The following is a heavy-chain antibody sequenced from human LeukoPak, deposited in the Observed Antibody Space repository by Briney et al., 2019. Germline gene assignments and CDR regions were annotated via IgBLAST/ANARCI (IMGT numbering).Heavy chain of an antibody. D-gene: IGHD3-3*01. CDR1: GLTFSSYW. CDR3: ASLWSGYYPDY. CDR2: IKQDGSEK. V-gene: IGHV3-7*01. Sequence: GGSLRLSCAASGLTFSSYWMSWVRQAPGKGLEWVANIKQDGSEKYYVDSVKGRFTISRDNAKNSLYLQMNSLRAEDTAVYYCASLWSGYYPDYWGQGTLVTVSS. J-gene: IGHJ4*02.